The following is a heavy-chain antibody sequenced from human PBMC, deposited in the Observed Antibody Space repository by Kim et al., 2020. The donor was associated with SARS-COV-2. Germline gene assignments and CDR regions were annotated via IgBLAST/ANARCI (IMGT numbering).Heavy chain of an antibody. D-gene: IGHD3-10*01. CDR3: ARGSGSLGGYALDV. CDR2: VYTDGTGA. CDR1: GFAFSRHW. V-gene: IGHV3-74*01. Sequence: GGSLRPSCAASGFAFSRHWMHWVRLLPGKGLVWVSRVYTDGTGASYADSVKGRFTISRDNAKNTLFLQMKSLRGEDTAVYYCARGSGSLGGYALDVWGQGTRVTVSS. J-gene: IGHJ6*02.